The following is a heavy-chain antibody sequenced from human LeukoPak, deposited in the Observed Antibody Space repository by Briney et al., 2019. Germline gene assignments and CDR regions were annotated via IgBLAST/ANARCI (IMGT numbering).Heavy chain of an antibody. CDR1: GFTFSNYE. D-gene: IGHD4-23*01. CDR3: ARDYGGSSPFDY. J-gene: IGHJ4*02. Sequence: PGGSLRLSCAASGFTFSNYEMHWVRQAPGKGLEWVSYISSSGSDIYYADSVKGRFTISRDNAKNSLYLHMNSLRAEDTAVYYCARDYGGSSPFDYWGQGTLVTASS. V-gene: IGHV3-48*03. CDR2: ISSSGSDI.